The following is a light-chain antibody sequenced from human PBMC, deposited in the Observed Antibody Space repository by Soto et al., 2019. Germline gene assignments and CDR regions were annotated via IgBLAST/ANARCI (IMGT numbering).Light chain of an antibody. CDR1: QSVSSSY. V-gene: IGKV3-20*01. Sequence: EIVLTQSPGTLSLSPGERATLSCRASQSVSSSYLAWYQQKPGQAPRLLIYGASSRATGIPDRFSGSGSGTDFTLPLSRLEPEDFAVYYCQQYGSSPYTFGQGTKLEIK. CDR3: QQYGSSPYT. J-gene: IGKJ2*01. CDR2: GAS.